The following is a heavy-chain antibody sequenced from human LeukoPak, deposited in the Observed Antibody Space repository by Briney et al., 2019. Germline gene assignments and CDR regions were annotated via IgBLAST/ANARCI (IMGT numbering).Heavy chain of an antibody. CDR1: GFTFSDYY. Sequence: PGGSLRLSCAASGFTFSDYYMSWIRQAPGKGLEWVSTISGSGDSTYYADSVKGRFTISRDSSKNILYLQMNSLRAEDTAVYYCAKDRCSNGIGCYYYYMDVWGKGTTVTISS. CDR2: ISGSGDST. CDR3: AKDRCSNGIGCYYYYMDV. D-gene: IGHD2-8*01. V-gene: IGHV3-23*01. J-gene: IGHJ6*03.